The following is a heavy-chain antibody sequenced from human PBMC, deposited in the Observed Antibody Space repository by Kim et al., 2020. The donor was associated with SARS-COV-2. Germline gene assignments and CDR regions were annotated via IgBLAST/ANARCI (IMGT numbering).Heavy chain of an antibody. Sequence: DSVKGRFTISRDNSKTTLYLQMNSLRAEDTAVYYCAKDRRCITGTCFFDYWGQGTLVTVSS. D-gene: IGHD1-7*01. CDR3: AKDRRCITGTCFFDY. J-gene: IGHJ4*02. V-gene: IGHV3-23*01.